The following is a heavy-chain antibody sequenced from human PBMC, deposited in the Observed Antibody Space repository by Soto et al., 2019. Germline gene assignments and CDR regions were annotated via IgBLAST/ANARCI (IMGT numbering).Heavy chain of an antibody. V-gene: IGHV3-30*04. CDR1: GFTFSYYA. J-gene: IGHJ4*02. D-gene: IGHD2-15*01. CDR2: MSNDGGEK. Sequence: QVQLVESGGGVVQPGRSLRLSCAASGFTFSYYALHWVRQAPGKGPAWVAYMSNDGGEKLYAVSVKGRFTISRDNSKNTLYLEMNSLRAEDTAVYYCARGGGGYLDFWGQGTLVTVSS. CDR3: ARGGGGYLDF.